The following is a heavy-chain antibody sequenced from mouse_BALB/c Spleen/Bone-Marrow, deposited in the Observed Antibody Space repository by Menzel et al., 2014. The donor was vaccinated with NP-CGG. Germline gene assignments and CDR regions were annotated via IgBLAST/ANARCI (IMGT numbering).Heavy chain of an antibody. CDR2: FSPGYGNI. D-gene: IGHD1-3*01. J-gene: IGHJ3*01. V-gene: IGHV1S53*02. CDR1: GYTFTDHA. CDR3: KRSLNFFAY. Sequence: VKLMESDAELVKPGASVKISCKASGYTFTDHAIHWVKQKPEQGLEWIGYFSPGYGNIRYNQKFKGKATLTADKSSSTAYMQLNSLTSEDSAVYFCKRSLNFFAYWGQGTLVTVSA.